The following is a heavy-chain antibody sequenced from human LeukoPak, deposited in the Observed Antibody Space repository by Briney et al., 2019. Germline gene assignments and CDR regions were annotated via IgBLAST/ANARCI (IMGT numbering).Heavy chain of an antibody. CDR2: ISSSGSTI. D-gene: IGHD3-22*01. Sequence: GGSLRLSCAASGFTFSDYYMSWIRQAPGKGLEWVSYISSSGSTIYYADSVKGRFTISRDNAKNSLYLQMNSLRAEGTAVYYCARASGGDSSGFSPFDYWGQGTLVTVSS. J-gene: IGHJ4*02. CDR1: GFTFSDYY. CDR3: ARASGGDSSGFSPFDY. V-gene: IGHV3-11*01.